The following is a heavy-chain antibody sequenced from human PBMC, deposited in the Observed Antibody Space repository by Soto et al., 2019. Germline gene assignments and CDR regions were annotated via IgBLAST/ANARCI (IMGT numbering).Heavy chain of an antibody. CDR3: AHSTYYDFWSGNNMEGYNWFDP. J-gene: IGHJ5*02. CDR1: GFSLSTSGVG. V-gene: IGHV2-5*02. Sequence: SGPTLLNPTQTLTLTCTFSGFSLSTSGVGVGWIRQPPGKALEWLALIYWDDDKRYSPSLKSRPTITKDTSKNQVVLKMTNMDPVDTATYYCAHSTYYDFWSGNNMEGYNWFDPWGQGTLVTSPQ. CDR2: IYWDDDK. D-gene: IGHD3-3*01.